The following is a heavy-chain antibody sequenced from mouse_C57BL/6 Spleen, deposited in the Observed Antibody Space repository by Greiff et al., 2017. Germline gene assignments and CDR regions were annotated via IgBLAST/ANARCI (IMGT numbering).Heavy chain of an antibody. V-gene: IGHV1-59*01. Sequence: QVQLQQPGAELVRPGTSVKLSCKASGYTFTSYWMHWVKQRPGQGLEWLGVIDPSDSYTNYNQKFKGKATLTVDTSSSTAYMQLSSLTSADSAVYYCARKYYSNLYAMDYWGQGTSVTVSS. D-gene: IGHD2-5*01. J-gene: IGHJ4*01. CDR1: GYTFTSYW. CDR3: ARKYYSNLYAMDY. CDR2: IDPSDSYT.